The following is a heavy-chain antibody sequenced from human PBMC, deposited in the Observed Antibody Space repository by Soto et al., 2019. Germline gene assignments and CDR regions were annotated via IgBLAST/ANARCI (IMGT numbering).Heavy chain of an antibody. V-gene: IGHV1-58*02. D-gene: IGHD3-10*02. CDR1: GFAFSSSA. CDR2: IVVGSGNT. Sequence: AASVKVSCKASGFAFSSSAIQWVRQARGQRLEWMGWIVVGSGNTNSAQKFQGRVTFTRDMSTSTAYMELSSLRSADTAVYYCAACSGLRDYYSYYGMDVWGQGTTVTVS. J-gene: IGHJ6*02. CDR3: AACSGLRDYYSYYGMDV.